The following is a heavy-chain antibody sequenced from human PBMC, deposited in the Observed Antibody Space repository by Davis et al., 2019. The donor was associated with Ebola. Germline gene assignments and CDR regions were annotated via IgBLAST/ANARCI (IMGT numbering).Heavy chain of an antibody. CDR2: IYTSGST. CDR3: ARDPGVWSGYYGWYYYGMDV. CDR1: GGSISTHY. J-gene: IGHJ6*02. D-gene: IGHD3-3*01. Sequence: PSETLSLTCTVSGGSISTHYWSWIRQPAGKGLEWIGHIYTSGSTNYNPSLKSRVTISVDTSKNQFSLKLSSVTAADTAVYYCARDPGVWSGYYGWYYYGMDVWGQGTTVTVSS. V-gene: IGHV4-4*07.